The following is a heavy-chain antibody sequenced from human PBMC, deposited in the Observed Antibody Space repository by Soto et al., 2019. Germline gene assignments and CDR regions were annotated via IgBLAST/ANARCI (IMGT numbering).Heavy chain of an antibody. CDR2: IDPSDSYT. V-gene: IGHV5-10-1*01. Sequence: GESLKISCKGSGCSFTSYWISWVRQMPGKGLEWMGRIDPSDSYTNYSPSFQGHVTISADKSISTAYLQWSSLKASDTAMYYCASGGRVVPAARPNYYYYGMDVWGQGTTVTVSS. CDR1: GCSFTSYW. CDR3: ASGGRVVPAARPNYYYYGMDV. J-gene: IGHJ6*02. D-gene: IGHD2-2*01.